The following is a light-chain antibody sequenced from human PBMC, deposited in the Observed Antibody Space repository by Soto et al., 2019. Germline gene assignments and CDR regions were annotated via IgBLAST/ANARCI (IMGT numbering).Light chain of an antibody. CDR1: TRDVGGYNY. CDR3: SSYTSSSTPVV. Sequence: QSALTQPASVSGSPGQSITISCTGTTRDVGGYNYVSWYQQHPGKTPKLMIYDVTNRPSGVSNRFSGSKSGNTASLTISGLQAEDEADYYGSSYTSSSTPVVFGGGTKLTVL. V-gene: IGLV2-14*03. CDR2: DVT. J-gene: IGLJ2*01.